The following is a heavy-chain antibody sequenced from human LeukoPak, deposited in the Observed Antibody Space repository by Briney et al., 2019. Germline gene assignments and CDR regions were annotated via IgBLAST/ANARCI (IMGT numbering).Heavy chain of an antibody. J-gene: IGHJ1*01. CDR2: INPNSGGT. CDR1: GYTFTGYY. CDR3: AREGGDYYDSSGEFQH. D-gene: IGHD3-22*01. V-gene: IGHV1-2*02. Sequence: EASVKVSCKASGYTFTGYYMHWVRQAPGQGLEWMGWINPNSGGTNYAQKFQGRVTMTRDTSISTAYMELSRLRSDDTAVYYCAREGGDYYDSSGEFQHWGQGTLVTVSS.